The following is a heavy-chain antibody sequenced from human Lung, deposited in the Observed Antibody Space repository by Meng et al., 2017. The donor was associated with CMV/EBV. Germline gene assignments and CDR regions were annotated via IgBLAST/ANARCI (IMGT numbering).Heavy chain of an antibody. CDR1: GTSISTSNW. CDR3: ARVTEYGGNCFDS. D-gene: IGHD4/OR15-4a*01. V-gene: IGHV4-4*02. CDR2: VYHSGYT. J-gene: IGHJ4*02. Sequence: GSXRLXCAVSGTSISTSNWWSWVRQPPGKGLEWIGEVYHSGYTNYNPSFKSRVSMSADRSKNQFSLRLSSVTAADTAVYYCARVTEYGGNCFDSWGQGTLVTVSS.